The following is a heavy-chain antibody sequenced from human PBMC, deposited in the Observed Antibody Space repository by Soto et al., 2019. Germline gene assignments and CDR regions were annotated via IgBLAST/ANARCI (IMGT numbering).Heavy chain of an antibody. CDR3: ARGLKNYYGVDV. CDR2: IKGDGSTT. V-gene: IGHV3-74*01. D-gene: IGHD2-21*01. Sequence: EVQLVESGGGLVQPGGSLRLSCAASGFSFSTYWMHWVRQAPGKGLVWVSRIKGDGSTTSYADSVKGRFTISRDNARDTLYLQMNSLGVEDTAGYYCARGLKNYYGVDVWGQGTTVTVSS. CDR1: GFSFSTYW. J-gene: IGHJ6*02.